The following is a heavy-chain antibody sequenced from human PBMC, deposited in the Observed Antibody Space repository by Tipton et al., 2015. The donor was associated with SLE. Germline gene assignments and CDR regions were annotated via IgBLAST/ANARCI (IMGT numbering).Heavy chain of an antibody. Sequence: QLVQSGAEVRKPGASVKVSCQASGYTFTEHYLHWVRQAPGQGFEWMGWINPHSGDTNYAQKFQGRVTLTWDTSISTVYMELNSLSSDDTALFYCARLSSGGMNWFRVFDYWGQGALVTVSS. J-gene: IGHJ4*02. CDR2: INPHSGDT. CDR3: ARLSSGGMNWFRVFDY. D-gene: IGHD3-10*01. CDR1: GYTFTEHY. V-gene: IGHV1-2*02.